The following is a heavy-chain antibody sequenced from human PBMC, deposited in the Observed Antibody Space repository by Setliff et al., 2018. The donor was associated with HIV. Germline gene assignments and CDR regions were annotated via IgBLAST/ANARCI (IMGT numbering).Heavy chain of an antibody. D-gene: IGHD3-22*01. Sequence: KTSETLSLTCAVYGGSFSGYYWSWIRQPPGKGLEWIGEINDNGSTNYNPSLKSRVTISVDTSKNQFSLKLSSVTAADTAVYYCARVRGRYYYDSSGLDYWGQGTLVTVSS. CDR1: GGSFSGYY. CDR2: INDNGST. CDR3: ARVRGRYYYDSSGLDY. J-gene: IGHJ4*02. V-gene: IGHV4-34*01.